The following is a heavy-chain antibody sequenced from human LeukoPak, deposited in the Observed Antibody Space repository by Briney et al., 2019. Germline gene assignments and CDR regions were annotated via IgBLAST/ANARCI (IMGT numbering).Heavy chain of an antibody. CDR2: ISGRDDST. D-gene: IGHD3/OR15-3a*01. CDR3: AKGKNPDWMIDAIDI. V-gene: IGHV3-23*01. J-gene: IGHJ3*02. Sequence: GGSLRLSCATSGFTLTSYVMSWVRQAPGKGLDWVSVISGRDDSTYYADSVKGRFTISRDNSKNTLYLQMNSLRAEDTAIYYCAKGKNPDWMIDAIDIWGHGTMVTVSS. CDR1: GFTLTSYV.